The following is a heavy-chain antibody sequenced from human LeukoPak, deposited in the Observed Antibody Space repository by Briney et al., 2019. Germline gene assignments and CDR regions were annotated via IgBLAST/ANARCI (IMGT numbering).Heavy chain of an antibody. CDR3: ARGAYPDAFDI. D-gene: IGHD2-21*01. CDR2: IYYSGST. Sequence: SETLSLTCTVSDGSLRSYYWNWIRQPAGKGLEWIGYIYYSGSTNYNPSLKSRVTISVDTSKSQFSLKLSSVTAADTAVYYCARGAYPDAFDIWGQGTMVTVSS. J-gene: IGHJ3*02. V-gene: IGHV4-59*01. CDR1: DGSLRSYY.